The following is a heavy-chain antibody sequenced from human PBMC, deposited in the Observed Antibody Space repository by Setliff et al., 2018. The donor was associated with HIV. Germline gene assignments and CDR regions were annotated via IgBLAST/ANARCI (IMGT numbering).Heavy chain of an antibody. CDR2: IYTSGTT. D-gene: IGHD6-19*01. V-gene: IGHV4-61*02. Sequence: PSETLSLTCTVSGDSISSGSYYWSWIRQPAGKGLEWIGRIYTSGTTNYNPSLKSRVTISVDTSKNQFSLKVGSMTAADTAVYYCARLSDISSGWYGSFDFWGQGNLVTVSS. CDR3: ARLSDISSGWYGSFDF. CDR1: GDSISSGSYY. J-gene: IGHJ4*02.